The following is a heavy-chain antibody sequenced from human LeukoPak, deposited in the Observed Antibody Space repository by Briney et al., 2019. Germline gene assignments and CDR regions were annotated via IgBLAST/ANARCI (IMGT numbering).Heavy chain of an antibody. CDR2: IYTSGST. CDR3: ARDRDFWSGSGVDYMDV. V-gene: IGHV4-61*02. CDR1: GGSISSGSYY. Sequence: SETLSLTCTVSGGSISSGSYYWSWIRQPAGKGLEWIGRIYTSGSTNYNPSLKSRVTISVDTSKNQFSLKLSAVTAADTAVYYCARDRDFWSGSGVDYMDVWGKGTTVTVSS. D-gene: IGHD3-3*01. J-gene: IGHJ6*03.